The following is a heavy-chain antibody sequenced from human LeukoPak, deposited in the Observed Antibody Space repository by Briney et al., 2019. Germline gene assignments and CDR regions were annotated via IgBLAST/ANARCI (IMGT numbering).Heavy chain of an antibody. J-gene: IGHJ6*04. CDR3: AELGITMIGGV. V-gene: IGHV3-48*03. CDR1: GFTFSSYE. D-gene: IGHD3-10*02. Sequence: GGSLRLSCAASGFTFSSYEMNWVRQAPGKGLEWVSYISSSGSTIYYADSVKGRFTISRDNAKDSLYLQMNSLRAEDTAVYYCAELGITMIGGVWGKGTTVAISS. CDR2: ISSSGSTI.